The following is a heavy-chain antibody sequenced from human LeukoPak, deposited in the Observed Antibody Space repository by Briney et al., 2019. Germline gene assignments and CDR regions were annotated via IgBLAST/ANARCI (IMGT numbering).Heavy chain of an antibody. CDR3: ARDRCTSTNCYAGYYYGTDV. Sequence: SETLSLTCTVSGVSVSSASYYWSWIRQPPGQGLEWLGFIYYSGTTKYNPSLKSRVTISIDTSRNQFSLKLNSVTAADTAVYYCARDRCTSTNCYAGYYYGTDVWGQGTTVTVSS. CDR1: GVSVSSASYY. CDR2: IYYSGTT. J-gene: IGHJ6*02. D-gene: IGHD2-2*01. V-gene: IGHV4-61*01.